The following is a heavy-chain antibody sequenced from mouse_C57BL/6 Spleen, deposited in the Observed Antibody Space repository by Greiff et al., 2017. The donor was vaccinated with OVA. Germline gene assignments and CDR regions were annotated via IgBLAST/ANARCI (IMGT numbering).Heavy chain of an antibody. CDR2: INPSNGGT. CDR3: ARSAYYSNYGMDY. V-gene: IGHV1-53*01. CDR1: GYTFTSYW. J-gene: IGHJ4*01. Sequence: VQLQQSGPELVKPGASVKLSCKASGYTFTSYWMHWVKQRPGQGLEWIGNINPSNGGTNYNEKFKSKATLTVDKSSSTAYMQLSSLTSEDSAVYYCARSAYYSNYGMDYWGQGTSVTVSS. D-gene: IGHD2-5*01.